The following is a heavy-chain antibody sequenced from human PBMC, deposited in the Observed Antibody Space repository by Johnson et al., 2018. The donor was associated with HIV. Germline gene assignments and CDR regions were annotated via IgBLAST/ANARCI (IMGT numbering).Heavy chain of an antibody. CDR3: AKGGVPYCGGDCYDAFDI. V-gene: IGHV3-33*06. J-gene: IGHJ3*02. D-gene: IGHD2-21*01. CDR1: GFTFSSYG. CDR2: IWYDGSNK. Sequence: QVQLVESGGGVVQPGRSLRLSCAASGFTFSSYGMHWVRQAPGKGLEWEAVIWYDGSNKYYADSVKGRFTISRDNSKNTLYLQMNSLRAEDTAVYYCAKGGVPYCGGDCYDAFDIWGQGTMVTVSS.